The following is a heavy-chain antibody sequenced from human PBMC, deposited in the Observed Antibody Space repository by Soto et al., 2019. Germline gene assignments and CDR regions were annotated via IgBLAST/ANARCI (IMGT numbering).Heavy chain of an antibody. CDR2: IYYSGST. CDR1: GGSISSSSYY. J-gene: IGHJ6*02. V-gene: IGHV4-39*01. CDR3: ARHSSSWPNQNYSYYFYGMDV. D-gene: IGHD6-13*01. Sequence: SDTLALTCTVSGGSISSSSYYWGWIRQPPGKGLEWIGSIYYSGSTYYNPSLKSRVTISVDTSKNQFSLKLSSLTAADTAVYYCARHSSSWPNQNYSYYFYGMDVWGPGTTVTVSS.